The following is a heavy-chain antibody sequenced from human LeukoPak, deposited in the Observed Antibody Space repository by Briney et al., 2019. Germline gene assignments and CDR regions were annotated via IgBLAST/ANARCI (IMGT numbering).Heavy chain of an antibody. J-gene: IGHJ4*02. CDR1: GGSIGSYY. CDR3: ARHKKTLRGNYFDY. V-gene: IGHV4-59*01. Sequence: SETLSLTCTVSGGSIGSYYWSWIRQPPGKGLEWIGYIYDSGSTNYNPSLKSRVTISVDTSKNQFSLKLSSVTAADTAVYYCARHKKTLRGNYFDYWGQGTLVTVSS. D-gene: IGHD3-16*01. CDR2: IYDSGST.